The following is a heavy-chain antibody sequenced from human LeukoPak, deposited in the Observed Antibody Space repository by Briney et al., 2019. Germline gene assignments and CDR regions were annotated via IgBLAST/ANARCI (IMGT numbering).Heavy chain of an antibody. CDR1: GFTFSSYS. D-gene: IGHD3-22*01. V-gene: IGHV3-21*01. CDR2: ISSSSSYI. J-gene: IGHJ4*02. Sequence: PGGSLRLSCAASGFTFSSYSMNWVRQAPGKGLEWVSSISSSSSYIYCADSVKGRFTISRDNAKNSLYLQMNSLRAEDTAVYYCARAFWYYDSSGYYPNWGQGTLVTVSS. CDR3: ARAFWYYDSSGYYPN.